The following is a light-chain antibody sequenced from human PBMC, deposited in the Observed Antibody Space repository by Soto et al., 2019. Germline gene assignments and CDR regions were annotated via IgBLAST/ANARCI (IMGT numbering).Light chain of an antibody. CDR2: DVS. Sequence: QSVLTQPRSVSGSPGQSVTVSCTGTSSDVGGYNYVSWYQQHPGKAPKLMIYDVSKRPSGVPDRFSGSKSGNTASLTISGLQAEDEADYYCCSYASSTNYVFXTGTKVTVL. V-gene: IGLV2-11*01. CDR3: CSYASSTNYV. CDR1: SSDVGGYNY. J-gene: IGLJ1*01.